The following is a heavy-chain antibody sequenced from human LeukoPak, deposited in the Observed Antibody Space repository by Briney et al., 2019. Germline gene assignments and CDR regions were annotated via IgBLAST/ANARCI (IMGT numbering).Heavy chain of an antibody. J-gene: IGHJ6*03. CDR2: IHYSGST. CDR1: GGSISSSSHY. V-gene: IGHV4-39*07. D-gene: IGHD2-15*01. Sequence: PSETLSLTCTVSGGSISSSSHYWGWIHQPPGKGLEWIGSIHYSGSTNYNPSLKSRVTISVDTSKNQFSLKLSSVTAADTAVYYCARGYCSGGSCYSYYYYNYMDVWGKGTTVTVSS. CDR3: ARGYCSGGSCYSYYYYNYMDV.